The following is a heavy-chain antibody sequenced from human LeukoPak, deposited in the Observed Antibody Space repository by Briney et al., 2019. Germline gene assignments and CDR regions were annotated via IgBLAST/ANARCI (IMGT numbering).Heavy chain of an antibody. D-gene: IGHD6-13*01. CDR3: ARGEVAAAFDY. CDR2: FDPEDGET. V-gene: IGHV1-24*01. Sequence: ASVKVSCKVSGYTLTELSMHWVRQAPGKGLEWMGGFDPEDGETIYAQKFQGRVTMTTDTSTSTAYMELRSLRSDDTAVYYCARGEVAAAFDYWGQGTLVTVSS. CDR1: GYTLTELS. J-gene: IGHJ4*02.